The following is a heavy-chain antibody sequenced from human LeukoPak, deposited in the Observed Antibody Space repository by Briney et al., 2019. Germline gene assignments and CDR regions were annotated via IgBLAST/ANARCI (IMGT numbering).Heavy chain of an antibody. CDR3: AKVNGGYSSSSSINLDY. D-gene: IGHD6-6*01. J-gene: IGHJ4*02. V-gene: IGHV3-43*01. CDR1: GFTFDNYN. Sequence: GGSLRLSCAASGFTFDNYNMHWVRQAPGKGLEWLSLTSWDGFTTYYADSVKGRFTISRDNSKDSLYLQMNSLKTEDTALYYCAKVNGGYSSSSSINLDYWGQGTLVTVSS. CDR2: TSWDGFTT.